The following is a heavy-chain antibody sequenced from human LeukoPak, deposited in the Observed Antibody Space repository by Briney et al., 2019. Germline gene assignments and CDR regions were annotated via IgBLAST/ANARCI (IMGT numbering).Heavy chain of an antibody. D-gene: IGHD3-10*01. V-gene: IGHV3-23*01. CDR3: AKEGPRRNYYGSGSYYNGVDYFDY. Sequence: GGSLGLSCAASGFTFSSYAMSWVRQAPGKGLEWVSAISGSGGSTYYADSVKGRFTISRDNSKNTLYLQMNSLRAEDTAVYYCAKEGPRRNYYGSGSYYNGVDYFDYWGQGTLVTVSS. J-gene: IGHJ4*02. CDR1: GFTFSSYA. CDR2: ISGSGGST.